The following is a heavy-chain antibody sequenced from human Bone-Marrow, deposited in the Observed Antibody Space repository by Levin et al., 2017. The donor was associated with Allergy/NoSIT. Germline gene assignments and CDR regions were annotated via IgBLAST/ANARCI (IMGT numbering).Heavy chain of an antibody. V-gene: IGHV3-9*01. D-gene: IGHD2-15*01. Sequence: GGSLRLSCAASGFTFDDYAMHWVRQAPGKGLEWVSGISWNSGSIGYADSVKGRFTISRDNAKNSLYLQMNSLRAEDTALYYCAKDLTGKVVVVVPGLGRGFDYWGQGTLVTVSS. J-gene: IGHJ4*02. CDR1: GFTFDDYA. CDR2: ISWNSGSI. CDR3: AKDLTGKVVVVVPGLGRGFDY.